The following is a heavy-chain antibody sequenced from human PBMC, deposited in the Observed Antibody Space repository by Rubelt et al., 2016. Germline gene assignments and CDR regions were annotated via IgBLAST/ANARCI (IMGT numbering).Heavy chain of an antibody. CDR2: IKSKTDGGTT. CDR1: GFTFSNAW. Sequence: EVQLVESGGGLVKPGGSLRLSCAASGFTFSNAWMSWVRQAPGKGLEWVGRIKSKTDGGTTDYAAPVKGRFTISSDDSKNTLYLQMNSLKTEDTAVYYCTTGDDPYYYYYGMDVWGQGTTVTVSS. J-gene: IGHJ6*02. V-gene: IGHV3-15*01. CDR3: TTGDDPYYYYYGMDV. D-gene: IGHD3-16*01.